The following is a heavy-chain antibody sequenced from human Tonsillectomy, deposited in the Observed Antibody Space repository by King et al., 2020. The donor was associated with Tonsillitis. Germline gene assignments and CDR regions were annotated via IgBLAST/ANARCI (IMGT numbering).Heavy chain of an antibody. J-gene: IGHJ2*01. CDR3: AREYGGYGVYDWTNRYFDL. Sequence: VQLQQSGPGLVKPSQTLSLTCAISGDSVSSNSAAWNWIRQYPSRGLEWLGRTYYRSKWYNNYAVSLKSRITINPDTSKNQFSLQLNSVTPEDTAVYSCAREYGGYGVYDWTNRYFDLWGRGTLVTVSS. CDR2: TYYRSKWYN. D-gene: IGHD5/OR15-5a*01. V-gene: IGHV6-1*01. CDR1: GDSVSSNSAA.